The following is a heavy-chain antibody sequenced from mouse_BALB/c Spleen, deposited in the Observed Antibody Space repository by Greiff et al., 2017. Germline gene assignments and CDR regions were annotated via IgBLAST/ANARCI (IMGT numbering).Heavy chain of an antibody. CDR2: ISSGSSTI. V-gene: IGHV5-17*02. D-gene: IGHD1-1*01. J-gene: IGHJ4*01. CDR3: ARWGDYYGSGGYAMDY. CDR1: GFTFSSFG. Sequence: EVHLVESGGGLVQPGGSRKLSCAASGFTFSSFGMHWVRQAPEKGLEWVAYISSGSSTIYYADTVKGRFTISRDNPKNTLFLQMTSLRSEDTAMYYCARWGDYYGSGGYAMDYWGQGTSVTVSS.